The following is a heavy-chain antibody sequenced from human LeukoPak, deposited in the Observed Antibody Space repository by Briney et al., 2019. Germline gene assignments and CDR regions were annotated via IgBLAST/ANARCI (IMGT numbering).Heavy chain of an antibody. CDR2: ISGSGGST. Sequence: GGSLRLSCAASGFTFSSYAMSWVRQAPGKGLEWVSAISGSGGSTYYADSVKGRFTISRDNSKNTLYLQMNSLRAEDTAVYYCANDYPYSSQHNTNWFDPWGQGTLVTVSS. D-gene: IGHD6-13*01. V-gene: IGHV3-23*01. CDR3: ANDYPYSSQHNTNWFDP. CDR1: GFTFSSYA. J-gene: IGHJ5*02.